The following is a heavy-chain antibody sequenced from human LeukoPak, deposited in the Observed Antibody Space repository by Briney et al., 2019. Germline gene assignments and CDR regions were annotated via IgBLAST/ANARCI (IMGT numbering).Heavy chain of an antibody. V-gene: IGHV3-30*02. Sequence: GGSLRLSCAASGFTFSSYGMHWVRQAPGKGLEWVAFIRDDGSSQYYADSVKGRFTVSRDNSKSTLDLQMRSLRVEDTAIYYCVRDGYSTNQGSWFDPWGQGALVTVSS. CDR3: VRDGYSTNQGSWFDP. J-gene: IGHJ5*02. D-gene: IGHD5-12*01. CDR1: GFTFSSYG. CDR2: IRDDGSSQ.